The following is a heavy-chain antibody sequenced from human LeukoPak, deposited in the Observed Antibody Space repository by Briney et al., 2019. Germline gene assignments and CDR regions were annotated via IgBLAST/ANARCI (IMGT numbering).Heavy chain of an antibody. CDR2: ISSSSSYI. J-gene: IGHJ4*02. CDR1: GFTFSSYS. D-gene: IGHD6-13*01. Sequence: GGSLRLPCAASGFTFSSYSMNWVRQAPGKGLEWVSSISSSSSYIYYADSVKGRFTISRDNAKNSLYLQMNSLRAEDTAVYYCARSYSSSWKDYFDYWGQGTLVTVSS. V-gene: IGHV3-21*01. CDR3: ARSYSSSWKDYFDY.